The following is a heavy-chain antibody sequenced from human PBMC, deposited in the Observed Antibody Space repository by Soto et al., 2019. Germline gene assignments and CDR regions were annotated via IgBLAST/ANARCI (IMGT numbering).Heavy chain of an antibody. Sequence: ASVKGSCTASGYTFTSYTMHWVRQAPGQRLEWMGWITAGNGNTKYSQKFQGRVTITRDTSASTVYMELNSLTSEDTAVYYCARTAGPTPFDPWGQGTPVTVSS. D-gene: IGHD6-19*01. CDR3: ARTAGPTPFDP. CDR2: ITAGNGNT. CDR1: GYTFTSYT. V-gene: IGHV1-3*01. J-gene: IGHJ5*02.